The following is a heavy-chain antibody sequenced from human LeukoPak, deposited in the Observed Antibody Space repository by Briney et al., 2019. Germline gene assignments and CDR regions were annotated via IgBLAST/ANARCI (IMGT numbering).Heavy chain of an antibody. J-gene: IGHJ3*02. V-gene: IGHV1-46*01. CDR3: ARVWVNRAFDI. D-gene: IGHD3-16*01. CDR1: GYTFTSYF. CDR2: INPSGGST. Sequence: ASVKVSCKASGYTFTSYFMHWARQAPGQGLEWMGIINPSGGSTSYAQKFQGRVTMTRDTSTSTVYMELSSLRSEDTAVYYCARVWVNRAFDIWGQGTMVTVSS.